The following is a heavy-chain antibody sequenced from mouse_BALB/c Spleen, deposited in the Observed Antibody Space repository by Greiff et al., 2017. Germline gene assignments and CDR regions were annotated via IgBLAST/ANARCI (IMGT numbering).Heavy chain of an antibody. Sequence: QVQLKQSGPGLVQPSQSLSITCTVSGFSLTSYGVHWVRQSPGKGLEWLGVIWSGGSTDYNAAFISRLSISKDNSKSQVFFKMNSLQANDTAIYYCASPLTGTGFAYWGQGTLVTVSA. J-gene: IGHJ3*01. CDR1: GFSLTSYG. D-gene: IGHD4-1*01. CDR3: ASPLTGTGFAY. V-gene: IGHV2-2*02. CDR2: IWSGGST.